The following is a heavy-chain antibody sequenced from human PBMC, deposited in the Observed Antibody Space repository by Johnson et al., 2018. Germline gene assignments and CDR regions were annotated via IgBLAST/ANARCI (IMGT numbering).Heavy chain of an antibody. CDR1: GFTFDVYA. CDR3: VKEGGGVKEPSFQH. V-gene: IGHV3-9*01. Sequence: VQLVQSGGGLVQPGRSLRLSCAASGFTFDVYAMHWVRQVPGKGLEWVSGISWDSGNIAYADSVKGRFTISRDNAKNSLYLQMNSLKTEDTALYYCVKEGGGVKEPSFQHLGQGTLVIVSS. J-gene: IGHJ1*01. CDR2: ISWDSGNI. D-gene: IGHD4-23*01.